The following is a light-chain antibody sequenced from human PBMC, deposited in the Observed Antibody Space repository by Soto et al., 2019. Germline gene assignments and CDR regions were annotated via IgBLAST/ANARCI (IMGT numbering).Light chain of an antibody. V-gene: IGKV3-15*01. CDR3: QQYNDWPRT. CDR1: QSVSSN. CDR2: GAS. J-gene: IGKJ1*01. Sequence: EVVMTQSPATLSVSPGERATLSCRASQSVSSNVAWYQQKPGQAPRLLIYGASTRATGSPDRFSASGSGTEFTLTISSLLSEDFAVYYCQQYNDWPRTFGQGTKVDIK.